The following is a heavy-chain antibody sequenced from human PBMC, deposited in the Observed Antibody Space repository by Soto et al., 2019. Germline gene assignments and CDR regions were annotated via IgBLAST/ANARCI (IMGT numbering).Heavy chain of an antibody. Sequence: QVQLQESGPGLVKPSQTLSLTCAVSGASISSGDYYWSWIRQSPGKGLEWIGYIYYSGSSYYNPSLQNRLVISVDTSNNQFSLKLSSVTAADSAIYYCARHTSAPSTRTWDYYYGMDVWGQGTTVTVSS. V-gene: IGHV4-30-4*01. CDR3: ARHTSAPSTRTWDYYYGMDV. J-gene: IGHJ6*02. CDR1: GASISSGDYY. D-gene: IGHD2-2*01. CDR2: IYYSGSS.